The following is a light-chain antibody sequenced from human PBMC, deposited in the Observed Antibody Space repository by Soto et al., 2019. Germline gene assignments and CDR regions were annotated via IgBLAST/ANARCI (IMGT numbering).Light chain of an antibody. Sequence: QSVLTQPPSASGTPGQRVTISCSGSSSNIGSNYVYWYQQLPGTAPKLLIYRNSHRPSGVPDRFSGSKSGTSASLALSGLRSENEADYYCAAWDDILSGGVFGGGTKLTVL. V-gene: IGLV1-47*01. CDR1: SSNIGSNY. J-gene: IGLJ3*02. CDR3: AAWDDILSGGV. CDR2: RNS.